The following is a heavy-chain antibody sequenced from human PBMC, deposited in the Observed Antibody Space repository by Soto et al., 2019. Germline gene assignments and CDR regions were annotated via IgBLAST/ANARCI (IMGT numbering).Heavy chain of an antibody. D-gene: IGHD3-10*01. CDR2: IYYSGST. J-gene: IGHJ5*02. CDR1: GGSISSYY. Sequence: PSETLSLTCTVSGGSISSYYWSWIRQPPGKGLEWIGYIYYSGSTNYNPSLKSRVTISVDTSKNQFSLKLSSVTAAETAVYYCARLPYYGSGSYFWFDPWGQGTLVTVSS. CDR3: ARLPYYGSGSYFWFDP. V-gene: IGHV4-59*01.